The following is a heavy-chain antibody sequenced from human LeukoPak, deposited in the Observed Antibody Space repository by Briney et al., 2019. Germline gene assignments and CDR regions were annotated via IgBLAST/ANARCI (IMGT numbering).Heavy chain of an antibody. J-gene: IGHJ4*02. CDR2: IYYSGST. V-gene: IGHV4-59*01. CDR3: ARLGLAGTAAGLDY. D-gene: IGHD3-16*01. CDR1: GGSISSYY. Sequence: SETLSLTCTVSGGSISSYYRSWIRQPPGKGLEWIGYIYYSGSTNYNPSLKSRVTISVDTSKNQFSLKLSSVTAADTAVYYCARLGLAGTAAGLDYWGQGTLVTVSS.